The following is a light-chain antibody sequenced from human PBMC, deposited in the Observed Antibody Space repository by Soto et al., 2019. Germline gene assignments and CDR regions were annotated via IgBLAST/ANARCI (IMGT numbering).Light chain of an antibody. Sequence: LTQPPSASGSPGQSVTISCTGTSSDVGGYNYVSWYQQHPGKAPKVIIYEVSKRPSGVPDRFSGSKSGSTASLTVSGLQAEDEADYYCSSYAVPNLFVFGTGTKV. CDR3: SSYAVPNLFV. CDR1: SSDVGGYNY. CDR2: EVS. J-gene: IGLJ1*01. V-gene: IGLV2-8*01.